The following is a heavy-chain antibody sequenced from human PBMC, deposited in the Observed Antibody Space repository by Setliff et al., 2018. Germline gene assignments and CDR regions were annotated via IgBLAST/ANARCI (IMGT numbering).Heavy chain of an antibody. CDR2: VSTYNGDT. Sequence: ASVKVSCKASGYSFTSFSITWVRQPPGQGLKWLGCVSTYNGDTKSAQKFRGRVTMTTDISTSTVYMELRTLRSDDTAVYYCARRPIALAGYRKGAFDIWGQGTMVTVSS. D-gene: IGHD6-19*01. CDR3: ARRPIALAGYRKGAFDI. V-gene: IGHV1-18*01. J-gene: IGHJ3*02. CDR1: GYSFTSFS.